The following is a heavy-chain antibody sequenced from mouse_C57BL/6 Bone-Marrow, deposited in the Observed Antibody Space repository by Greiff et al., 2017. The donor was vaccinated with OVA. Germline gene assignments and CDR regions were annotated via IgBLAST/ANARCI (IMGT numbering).Heavy chain of an antibody. CDR1: GYTFTSYW. CDR3: ARSLYSLYAMDY. J-gene: IGHJ4*01. D-gene: IGHD2-12*01. Sequence: QVQLQQSGAELVRPGSSVKLSCKASGYTFTSYWMDWVKQRPGQGLEWIGNIYPSDSETHYNQKFKDKATLTVDKSSSTAYMQLSSLTSEDSAVYYCARSLYSLYAMDYWGQGTSVTVSS. CDR2: IYPSDSET. V-gene: IGHV1-61*01.